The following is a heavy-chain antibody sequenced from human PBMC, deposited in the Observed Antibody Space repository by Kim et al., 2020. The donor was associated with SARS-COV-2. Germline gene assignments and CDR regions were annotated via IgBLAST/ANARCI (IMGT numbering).Heavy chain of an antibody. CDR1: GGSFSGYY. CDR3: ASSRGGCSSTSCYGATETQKYYFDY. D-gene: IGHD2-2*01. J-gene: IGHJ4*02. Sequence: SETLSLTCAVYGGSFSGYYWSWIRQPPGKGLEWIGEINHSGSTNYNPSLKSRVTISVDTSKNQFSLKLSSVTAADTAVYYCASSRGGCSSTSCYGATETQKYYFDYWGQGTLVTVSS. V-gene: IGHV4-34*01. CDR2: INHSGST.